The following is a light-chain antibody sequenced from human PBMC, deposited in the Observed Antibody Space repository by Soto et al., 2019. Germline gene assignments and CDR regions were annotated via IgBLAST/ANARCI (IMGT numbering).Light chain of an antibody. V-gene: IGLV2-11*01. J-gene: IGLJ1*01. CDR3: CSYAGSYTFYF. Sequence: QSALTQPRSLSGSPGQSVTISCTGTSSDFGGYNYVSWNQQYPGTAPKLMIYDVTMRPSGVPDRFSGSKSGNTASLTISGFQAEDEADYYCCSYAGSYTFYFFGTGTKVTVL. CDR1: SSDFGGYNY. CDR2: DVT.